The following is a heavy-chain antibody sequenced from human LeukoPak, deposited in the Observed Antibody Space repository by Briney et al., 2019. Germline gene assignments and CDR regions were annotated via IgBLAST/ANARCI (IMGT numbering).Heavy chain of an antibody. CDR1: GFTFSSYA. Sequence: PGRSLRLSCAASGFTFSSYAMSWVRQAPGKGLEWVSSISSSSSYIYYADSVKGRFTISRDNAKNSLYLQMNSLRAEDTAVYYCAREGVAAPIIGVDYWGQGTLVTVSS. V-gene: IGHV3-21*01. CDR2: ISSSSSYI. D-gene: IGHD2-15*01. CDR3: AREGVAAPIIGVDY. J-gene: IGHJ4*02.